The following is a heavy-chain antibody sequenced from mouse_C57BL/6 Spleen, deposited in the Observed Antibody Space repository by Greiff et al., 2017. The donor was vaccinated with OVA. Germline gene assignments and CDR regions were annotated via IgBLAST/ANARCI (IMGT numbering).Heavy chain of an antibody. CDR1: GFNIKDYY. D-gene: IGHD2-12*01. CDR3: TTVYSSSGYFDY. CDR2: IDPEDGDT. V-gene: IGHV14-1*01. Sequence: EVQLQQSGAELVRPGASVKLSCTASGFNIKDYYMHWVKQRPEQGLEWIGRIDPEDGDTEYAPKFQGKDTMNADTSSNTAYLQLSSLTSEDTAVYYCTTVYSSSGYFDYWGQGTTLTVSS. J-gene: IGHJ2*01.